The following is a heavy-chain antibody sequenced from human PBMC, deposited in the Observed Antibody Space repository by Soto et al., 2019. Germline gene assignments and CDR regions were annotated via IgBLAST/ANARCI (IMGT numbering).Heavy chain of an antibody. CDR1: GGSFSGYY. V-gene: IGHV4-34*01. J-gene: IGHJ4*02. CDR2: INHSGST. Sequence: QSQTLSLTCAVYGGSFSGYYWSWIRQPPGKGLEWIGEINHSGSTNYNPSLKSRVTISVDTSKNQFSLKLSSVTATDTAVYYCARGVGRGYWRYYFDYWGQGTLVTVSS. CDR3: ARGVGRGYWRYYFDY. D-gene: IGHD2-15*01.